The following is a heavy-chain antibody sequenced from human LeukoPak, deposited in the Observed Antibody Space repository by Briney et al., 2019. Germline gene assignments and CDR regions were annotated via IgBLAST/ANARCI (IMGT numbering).Heavy chain of an antibody. CDR3: AKGAGGSYGLYYFDY. Sequence: GGSLRLSCTASGFPFSSYAMSWFRQTPGKGLEWVSSIIASGGTTYYADSVKGRFTISRDNSKNTVYLQMNTLRAEDTAIYYCAKGAGGSYGLYYFDYWGQGVLVTVPS. CDR1: GFPFSSYA. J-gene: IGHJ4*02. D-gene: IGHD3-10*01. V-gene: IGHV3-23*01. CDR2: IIASGGTT.